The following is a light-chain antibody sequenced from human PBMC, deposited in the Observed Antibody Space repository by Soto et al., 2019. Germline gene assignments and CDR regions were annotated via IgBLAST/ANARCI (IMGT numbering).Light chain of an antibody. CDR1: QSISSW. Sequence: DIQMTQSPSTLSASVGDRVTITCRASQSISSWLAWYQQKPGTAPKLLIYKASTLQTGVPSRFSGSGSGTAFTLTISSLQADAFATYYCQQYNDNWTFGQGTKVEIK. CDR3: QQYNDNWT. CDR2: KAS. V-gene: IGKV1-5*03. J-gene: IGKJ1*01.